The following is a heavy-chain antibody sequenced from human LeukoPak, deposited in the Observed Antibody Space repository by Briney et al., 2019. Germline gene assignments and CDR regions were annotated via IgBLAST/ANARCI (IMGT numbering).Heavy chain of an antibody. J-gene: IGHJ4*02. Sequence: GASVKVSCKASGYTFTSYGISWVRQAPGQGLEWMGWISAYNGNTNYAQKLQGRVTMTTDTSTSTAYMELRSLRSDDTAVYYCARDSVGDILTGYLQPSVDYWGQGTLVTVSS. CDR1: GYTFTSYG. CDR3: ARDSVGDILTGYLQPSVDY. V-gene: IGHV1-18*01. D-gene: IGHD3-9*01. CDR2: ISAYNGNT.